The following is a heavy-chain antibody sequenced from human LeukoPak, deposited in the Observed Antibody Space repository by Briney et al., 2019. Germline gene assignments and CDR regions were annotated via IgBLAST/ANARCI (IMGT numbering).Heavy chain of an antibody. CDR3: ARDAYYSDSSGYYLPGGADY. V-gene: IGHV3-48*01. J-gene: IGHJ4*02. D-gene: IGHD3-22*01. Sequence: TGGSLSLSCAASGFTFSTYSMNWVRQAPGKGLGWVSYISSSSSAIYYADSVDGRFTISRDNAKNSLYLQMNSLRAEDTAVYYCARDAYYSDSSGYYLPGGADYWGQGTPVTVPS. CDR2: ISSSSSAI. CDR1: GFTFSTYS.